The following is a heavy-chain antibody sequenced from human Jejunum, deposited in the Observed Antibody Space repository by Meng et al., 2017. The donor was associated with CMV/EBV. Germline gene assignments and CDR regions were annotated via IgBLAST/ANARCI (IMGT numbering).Heavy chain of an antibody. V-gene: IGHV1-2*02. CDR1: GYTFIDYY. CDR2: IDSNSGET. Sequence: SGYTFIDYYIHWVRQAPGQGLEWMGWIDSNSGETNSAQKFSGRVTLTRDTSITTAYMEVISLRSDDTAVYYCAREQTVSGSWGLDYWGQGTLVTVSS. CDR3: AREQTVSGSWGLDY. J-gene: IGHJ4*02. D-gene: IGHD6-19*01.